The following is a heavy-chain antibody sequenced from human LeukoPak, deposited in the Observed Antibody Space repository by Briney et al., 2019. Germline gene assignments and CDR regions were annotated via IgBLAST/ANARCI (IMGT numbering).Heavy chain of an antibody. J-gene: IGHJ6*03. D-gene: IGHD6-13*01. V-gene: IGHV3-23*01. CDR2: ISGSGGNT. CDR1: GFTFSSYD. Sequence: GGSLRLSCAASGFTFSSYDMSWVRQAPGKGLEWVSAISGSGGNTYYADSVKGRFTISRDNSKNTLYLQMNSLRAEDTAVYYCAKYSSRPYYYYYMDVWGKGTTVTVSS. CDR3: AKYSSRPYYYYYMDV.